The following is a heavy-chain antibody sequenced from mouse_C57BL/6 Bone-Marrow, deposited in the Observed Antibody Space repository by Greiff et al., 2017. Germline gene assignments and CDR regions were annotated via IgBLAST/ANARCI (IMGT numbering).Heavy chain of an antibody. J-gene: IGHJ2*01. D-gene: IGHD1-1*01. Sequence: EVKVVESGGGLVKPGGSLKLSCAASGFTFSSYALSWVRQTPEKRLAWVATISDGGSYTYYPDNVKGRFTISRDNAKNNLYLQMSHLKSEDTAMYYCASYGSSSFDYWGQGTTLTVAS. CDR3: ASYGSSSFDY. V-gene: IGHV5-4*03. CDR1: GFTFSSYA. CDR2: ISDGGSYT.